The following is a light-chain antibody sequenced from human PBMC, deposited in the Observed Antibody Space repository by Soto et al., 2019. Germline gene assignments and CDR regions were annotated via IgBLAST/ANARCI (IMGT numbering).Light chain of an antibody. V-gene: IGKV3-20*01. Sequence: EIVLTQSPGTLSLSPGERATLSCRASQSVSSSYLAWYQQKPGQAPRLLIYGASSRATGIPDRFSGSGSGKDFTLTISRLEAEDFEVYYCQQPWTFGQGTKVEIK. CDR2: GAS. CDR3: QQPWT. J-gene: IGKJ1*01. CDR1: QSVSSSY.